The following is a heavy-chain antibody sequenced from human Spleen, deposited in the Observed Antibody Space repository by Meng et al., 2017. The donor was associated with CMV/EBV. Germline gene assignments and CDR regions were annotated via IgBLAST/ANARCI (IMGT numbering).Heavy chain of an antibody. Sequence: VSSGDYYWSWIRQSPGKGLEWIGYIFYTGTTYYNPSLKSRVTISADTSENHFSLKVTSVTAADTAVYYCAREELYCDSTTCAKGRVDYWGQGTLVTVSS. V-gene: IGHV4-61*08. D-gene: IGHD2-2*01. CDR2: IFYTGTT. CDR1: VSSGDYY. CDR3: AREELYCDSTTCAKGRVDY. J-gene: IGHJ4*02.